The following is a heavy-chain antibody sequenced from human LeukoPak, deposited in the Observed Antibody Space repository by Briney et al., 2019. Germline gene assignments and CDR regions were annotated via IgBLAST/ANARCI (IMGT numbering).Heavy chain of an antibody. D-gene: IGHD3-22*01. J-gene: IGHJ3*02. Sequence: GGSLRLSCAASGFTFSSYWMSWVRQAPGKGLEWVANIKQDGSEKYYVGSVKGRFTISRDNAKNSLYLQMNSLRAEDTAVYYCARDQLNDLEYYYDSSGYSNDAFDIWGQGTMVTVSS. V-gene: IGHV3-7*01. CDR1: GFTFSSYW. CDR2: IKQDGSEK. CDR3: ARDQLNDLEYYYDSSGYSNDAFDI.